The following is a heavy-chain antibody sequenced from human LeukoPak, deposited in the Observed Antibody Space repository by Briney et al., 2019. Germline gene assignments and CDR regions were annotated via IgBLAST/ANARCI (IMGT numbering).Heavy chain of an antibody. Sequence: SETLSLTCTVSGGSISSYYWSWIRQPPGKGLEWIGYIYYSGSTNYNPSLKSRVTISVDTSKNQFSLKLSSVTAADTAVCYCAMGDYYDSSGYPYYYMDVWGKETTVTISS. J-gene: IGHJ6*03. D-gene: IGHD3-22*01. CDR3: AMGDYYDSSGYPYYYMDV. V-gene: IGHV4-59*01. CDR2: IYYSGST. CDR1: GGSISSYY.